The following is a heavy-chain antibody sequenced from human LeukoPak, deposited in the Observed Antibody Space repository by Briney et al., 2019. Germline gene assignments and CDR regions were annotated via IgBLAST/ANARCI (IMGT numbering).Heavy chain of an antibody. CDR1: GGSISSGDYY. CDR2: IYTSGST. Sequence: PSQTLSLTCTVSGGSISSGDYYWSWIRQPAGKGLEWIGRIYTSGSTNYNPSLKSRVTMSVDTSKNQFSLKLSSVTAADTAVYYCARVLRAAADLYYFDYWGQGTLVTVSS. J-gene: IGHJ4*02. CDR3: ARVLRAAADLYYFDY. D-gene: IGHD6-13*01. V-gene: IGHV4-61*02.